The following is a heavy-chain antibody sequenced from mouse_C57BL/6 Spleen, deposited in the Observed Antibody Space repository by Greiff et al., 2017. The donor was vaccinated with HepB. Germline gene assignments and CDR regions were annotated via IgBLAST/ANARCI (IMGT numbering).Heavy chain of an antibody. D-gene: IGHD1-1*01. Sequence: QVQLQQPGAELVRPGTSVKLSCKASGYTFTSYWMHWVKQRPGQGLEWIGVIDPSDSYTNYNQKFKGKATLTVDTSSSPAYMQLSSLTSEDSAVYYCARDGGRYFDVWGTGTTVTVSS. CDR1: GYTFTSYW. V-gene: IGHV1-59*01. J-gene: IGHJ1*03. CDR3: ARDGGRYFDV. CDR2: IDPSDSYT.